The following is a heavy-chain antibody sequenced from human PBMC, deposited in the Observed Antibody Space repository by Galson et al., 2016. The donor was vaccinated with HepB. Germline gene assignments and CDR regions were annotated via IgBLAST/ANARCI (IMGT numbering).Heavy chain of an antibody. CDR3: AQDKASMSVGATNFQH. V-gene: IGHV3-9*01. Sequence: SLRLSCAASGFIFKDYAMHWVRQAPGKGLEWVSSISWNSVSIGYADSVKGRFTISRDNAKNSLYLQMNSLRAEDTAFYYCAQDKASMSVGATNFQHWGQGTLVTVSS. D-gene: IGHD1-26*01. CDR1: GFIFKDYA. J-gene: IGHJ1*01. CDR2: ISWNSVSI.